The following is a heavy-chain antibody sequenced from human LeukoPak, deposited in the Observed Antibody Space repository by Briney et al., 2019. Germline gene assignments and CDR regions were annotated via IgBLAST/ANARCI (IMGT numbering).Heavy chain of an antibody. Sequence: GGSLRLSCAASGFTFSDYYMSWIRQAPGKGLERVSYMSSSGSTIYYADSVKGRFTFSRDNAKNSLYLQMNSLRAEDTAVYYCARDFRGGYDFWSGYYTPYYFDYWGQGTLVTVSP. CDR3: ARDFRGGYDFWSGYYTPYYFDY. D-gene: IGHD3-3*01. CDR1: GFTFSDYY. J-gene: IGHJ4*02. CDR2: MSSSGSTI. V-gene: IGHV3-11*01.